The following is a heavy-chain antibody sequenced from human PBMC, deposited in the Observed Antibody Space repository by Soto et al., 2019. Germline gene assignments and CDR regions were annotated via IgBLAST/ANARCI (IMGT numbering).Heavy chain of an antibody. CDR2: INPNSGGT. Sequence: QVQLVQSGAEVKKPGASVKVSCKASGYTFTGYYMHWVRQAPGQGLEWMGWINPNSGGTNYAQKFQGRVTMTRDTSISTAYMELSRLRSDDTAVYYCAREMGQRATFGVVITFGDAFDIWGQGTMVTVSS. CDR3: AREMGQRATFGVVITFGDAFDI. CDR1: GYTFTGYY. D-gene: IGHD3-3*01. V-gene: IGHV1-2*02. J-gene: IGHJ3*02.